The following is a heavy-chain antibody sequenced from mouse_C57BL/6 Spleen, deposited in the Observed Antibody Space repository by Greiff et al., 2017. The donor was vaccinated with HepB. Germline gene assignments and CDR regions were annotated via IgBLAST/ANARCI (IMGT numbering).Heavy chain of an antibody. CDR2: IDPSDSYT. CDR1: GYTFTSYW. D-gene: IGHD1-1*01. V-gene: IGHV1-69*01. Sequence: VQLQQPGAELVMPGASVKLSCKASGYTFTSYWMHWVKQRPRQGLEWIGEIDPSDSYTNYNQKFKGKSTLTVDKSSSTAYMQLSSLTSEDSAVYYCARDYYGSRDAMDYWGQGTSVTVSS. J-gene: IGHJ4*01. CDR3: ARDYYGSRDAMDY.